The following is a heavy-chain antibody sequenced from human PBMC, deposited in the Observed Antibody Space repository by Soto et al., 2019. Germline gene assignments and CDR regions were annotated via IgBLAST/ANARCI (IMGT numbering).Heavy chain of an antibody. CDR3: TTVGPDSSPAYSHYGMDV. Sequence: EVQLVESGGGLVKPGGSLRLSCAASGFTFSNAWMTWVRQAPGKGLEWVGRIKSKTEGGTTYYASPVKGRFTISRGDSKNTLYLQMTRLKTADPAAYYLTTVGPDSSPAYSHYGMDVWGQGPRVTVSS. D-gene: IGHD2-15*01. V-gene: IGHV3-15*07. CDR2: IKSKTEGGTT. CDR1: GFTFSNAW. J-gene: IGHJ6*01.